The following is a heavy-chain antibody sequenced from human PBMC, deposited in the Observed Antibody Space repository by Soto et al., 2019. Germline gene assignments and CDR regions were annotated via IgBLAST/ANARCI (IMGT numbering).Heavy chain of an antibody. CDR3: ARGQVHYYDSSGYYPPPKY. V-gene: IGHV3-7*03. CDR1: GFPFSDYW. Sequence: GGSLRLSCAGSGFPFSDYWMTWARQAPGKGLDWVANIKPDGSEKYYVASVKGRFTISRDNAKNLLPLQMNSLRXEDTAVYYCARGQVHYYDSSGYYPPPKYWGQGTLVTVCS. J-gene: IGHJ4*02. CDR2: IKPDGSEK. D-gene: IGHD3-22*01.